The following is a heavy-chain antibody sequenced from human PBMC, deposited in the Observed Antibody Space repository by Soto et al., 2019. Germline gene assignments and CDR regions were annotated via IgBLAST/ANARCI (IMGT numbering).Heavy chain of an antibody. Sequence: QVQLVQSGAEVKKPGASVKVSCKASGYIFTAYSMHWVRQAPGQGLEWMGVVNPSGGSTNYAQKFQGRSTMTRDTSPSTVYMDLSSLTSEDTAVYYCAREENCSDGICYSEYFQRWGQGTLVTVSS. D-gene: IGHD2-15*01. J-gene: IGHJ1*01. CDR1: GYIFTAYS. CDR3: AREENCSDGICYSEYFQR. V-gene: IGHV1-46*01. CDR2: VNPSGGST.